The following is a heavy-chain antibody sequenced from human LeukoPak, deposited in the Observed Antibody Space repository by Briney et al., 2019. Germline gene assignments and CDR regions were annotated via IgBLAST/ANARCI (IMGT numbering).Heavy chain of an antibody. V-gene: IGHV4-59*12. J-gene: IGHJ4*02. Sequence: PSETLSLTCAVYGGSFSGYYWSWIRQPPGKGLEWIGYIYYSGSTNYNPSLKSRVTISVDKSKNQFSLKLSSVTAADTAVYYCARAYCTNGVCRGHYFDYWGQGTLVTVSS. CDR3: ARAYCTNGVCRGHYFDY. D-gene: IGHD2-8*01. CDR1: GGSFSGYY. CDR2: IYYSGST.